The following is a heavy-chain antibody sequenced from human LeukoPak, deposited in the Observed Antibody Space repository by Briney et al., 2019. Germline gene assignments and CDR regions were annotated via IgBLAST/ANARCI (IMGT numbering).Heavy chain of an antibody. V-gene: IGHV1-18*01. Sequence: AASVKVSCKASGYTFTSYGISWVRQAPGQGLEWMGWISAYNGNTNYAQKLQGRVTMTTDTSTSTASMELRSLRSDDTAVYYCARAYYDILTGYYEEFDYWGQGTLVSVSS. CDR1: GYTFTSYG. CDR3: ARAYYDILTGYYEEFDY. J-gene: IGHJ4*02. CDR2: ISAYNGNT. D-gene: IGHD3-9*01.